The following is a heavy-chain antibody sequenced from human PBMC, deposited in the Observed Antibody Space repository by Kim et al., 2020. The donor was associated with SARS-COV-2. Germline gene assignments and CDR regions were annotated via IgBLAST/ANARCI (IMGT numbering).Heavy chain of an antibody. D-gene: IGHD5-18*01. CDR2: ISWNSGSI. CDR1: GFTFDDYA. Sequence: GGSLRLSCAASGFTFDDYAMHWVRQAPGKGLEWVSGISWNSGSIGYADSVKGRFTISRDNAKNSLYLQMNSLRAEDTALYYCAKSRLQLNDAFDIWDQGTMLTVSS. J-gene: IGHJ3*02. V-gene: IGHV3-9*01. CDR3: AKSRLQLNDAFDI.